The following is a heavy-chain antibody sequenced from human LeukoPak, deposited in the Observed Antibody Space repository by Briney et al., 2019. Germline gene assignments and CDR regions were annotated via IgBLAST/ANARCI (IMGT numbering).Heavy chain of an antibody. D-gene: IGHD3-22*01. V-gene: IGHV1-18*01. CDR1: GYTFTSYG. J-gene: IGHJ5*02. Sequence: ASVKVSCKASGYTFTSYGISWVRQAPGQGLEWMGWISAYNGNTNYAQKLQGRVTMTTDTSTSTAYMELRSLRSDDTAVYYCARDDFSASSGYPNSFDPWGQGTLVTVSS. CDR3: ARDDFSASSGYPNSFDP. CDR2: ISAYNGNT.